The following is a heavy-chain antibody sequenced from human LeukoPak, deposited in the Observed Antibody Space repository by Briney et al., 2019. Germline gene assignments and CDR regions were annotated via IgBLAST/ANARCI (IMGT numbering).Heavy chain of an antibody. D-gene: IGHD3-9*01. J-gene: IGHJ4*02. Sequence: PSETLSLTCTVSGGSISITGYYWDWIRQPPGKGLEWIGNIYYSGINYYNPSLRSRVTISVDTSKNQFSLKVSSVTAADAAVYYCARDDILTGSFDFWGQGTLVTVSS. V-gene: IGHV4-39*02. CDR1: GGSISITGYY. CDR2: IYYSGIN. CDR3: ARDDILTGSFDF.